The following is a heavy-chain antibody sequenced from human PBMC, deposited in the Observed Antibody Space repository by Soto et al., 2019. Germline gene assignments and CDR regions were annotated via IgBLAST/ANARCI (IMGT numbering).Heavy chain of an antibody. CDR3: ARARGGTGTTADI. J-gene: IGHJ3*02. V-gene: IGHV4-34*01. D-gene: IGHD1-7*01. Sequence: SETLSLTCAAYGWSFSGYYWSGIRQPPGEGLEWIGEINHSGSTNYNPSLKSRVTISVDTSKNQFSLKLSSVTAADTAVYYCARARGGTGTTADIWGQGTMVT. CDR1: GWSFSGYY. CDR2: INHSGST.